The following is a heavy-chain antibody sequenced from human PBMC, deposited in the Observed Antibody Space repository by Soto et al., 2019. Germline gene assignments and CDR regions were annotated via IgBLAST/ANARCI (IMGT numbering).Heavy chain of an antibody. D-gene: IGHD2-15*01. CDR2: IIPIFGTA. Sequence: SVKVSCKASGGTFSSYAISWVRQAPGQGLEWMGGIIPIFGTANYAQKFQGRVTITADESTSAAYMELSSLRSEDTAVYYCARAPVGLWYFDLWGRGTLVTVSS. CDR3: ARAPVGLWYFDL. CDR1: GGTFSSYA. J-gene: IGHJ2*01. V-gene: IGHV1-69*13.